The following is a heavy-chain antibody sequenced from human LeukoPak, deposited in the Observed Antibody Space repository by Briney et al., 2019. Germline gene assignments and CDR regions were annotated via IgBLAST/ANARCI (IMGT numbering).Heavy chain of an antibody. J-gene: IGHJ5*02. Sequence: ASVKVSCKASGYTFTRYGISWVRQAPGQGLQWMGWINTDTGNPTYAQGFTGRFVFSLDTSVSTAYLQISSLKAEDTAVYYCARGSSSWYVDWFDPWGQGTLVTVSS. D-gene: IGHD6-13*01. CDR3: ARGSSSWYVDWFDP. CDR1: GYTFTRYG. V-gene: IGHV7-4-1*02. CDR2: INTDTGNP.